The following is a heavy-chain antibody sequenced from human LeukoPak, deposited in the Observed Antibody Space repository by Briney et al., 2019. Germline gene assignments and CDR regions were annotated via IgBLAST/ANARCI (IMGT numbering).Heavy chain of an antibody. CDR2: INTRNVI. CDR1: GFTFRSYS. Sequence: GGSLRLSCAASGFTFRSYSMSWVRQAPGKGLEWVSTINTRNVIYYADSVKGQFTISRDDAKNSLYLQMNSPRVEDTAVYYCARDASAWARDCWGQGTLVTVSS. V-gene: IGHV3-21*01. J-gene: IGHJ4*02. CDR3: ARDASAWARDC. D-gene: IGHD2-21*01.